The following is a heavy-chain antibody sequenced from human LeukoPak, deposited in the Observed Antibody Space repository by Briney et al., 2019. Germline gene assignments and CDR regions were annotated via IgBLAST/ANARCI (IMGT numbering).Heavy chain of an antibody. CDR2: INHSGST. D-gene: IGHD3-3*01. J-gene: IGHJ4*02. Sequence: PSETLSFTCAVYGGSFSGYYWSWIRQPPGKGLEWIGEINHSGSTNYNPSLKSRVTISVDTSKNQFSLKLSSVTAADTAVYYCARASDFWSGYFDYWGQGTLVTVSS. V-gene: IGHV4-34*01. CDR1: GGSFSGYY. CDR3: ARASDFWSGYFDY.